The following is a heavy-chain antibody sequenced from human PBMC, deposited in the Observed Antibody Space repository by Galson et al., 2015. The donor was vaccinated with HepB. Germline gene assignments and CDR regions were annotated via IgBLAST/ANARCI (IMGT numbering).Heavy chain of an antibody. D-gene: IGHD3-3*01. Sequence: SVKVSCKASGYTFTSYGISWVRQAPGQGLERMGWISAYNGNTNYAQKLQGRVTMTTDTSTSTAYMELRSLRSDDTAVYYCARADRPYTIFGVVIDLESYYYYGMDVWGQGTTVTVSS. J-gene: IGHJ6*02. V-gene: IGHV1-18*04. CDR3: ARADRPYTIFGVVIDLESYYYYGMDV. CDR1: GYTFTSYG. CDR2: ISAYNGNT.